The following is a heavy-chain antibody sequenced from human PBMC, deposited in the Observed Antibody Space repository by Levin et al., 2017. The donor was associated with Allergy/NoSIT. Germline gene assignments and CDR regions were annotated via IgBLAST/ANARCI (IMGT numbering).Heavy chain of an antibody. J-gene: IGHJ4*02. CDR2: ISGSGGST. CDR3: AKTSAGTGPGYYFDY. Sequence: GESLKISCAASGFTFDTYAMSWVRQAPGKGLEWVSAISGSGGSTHYADSVKGRFTISRDNSKNTLYLQMNSLRAEDTAVYYCAKTSAGTGPGYYFDYWGQGTLVTVSS. V-gene: IGHV3-23*01. CDR1: GFTFDTYA. D-gene: IGHD1-14*01.